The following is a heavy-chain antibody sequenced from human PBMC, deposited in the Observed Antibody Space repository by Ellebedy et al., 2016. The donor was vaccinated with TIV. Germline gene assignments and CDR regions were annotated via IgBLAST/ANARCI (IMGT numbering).Heavy chain of an antibody. Sequence: KVSCXGSGYSFISYWIGWVRQMPGKGLEWMGFIDPDDSETRYSPSFQGQVTISADKSISTVYLQWSRLKASDTAMYYCARQLRSGELSLTWGQGTLVTVSS. J-gene: IGHJ4*02. CDR3: ARQLRSGELSLT. D-gene: IGHD3-16*02. CDR2: IDPDDSET. V-gene: IGHV5-51*01. CDR1: GYSFISYW.